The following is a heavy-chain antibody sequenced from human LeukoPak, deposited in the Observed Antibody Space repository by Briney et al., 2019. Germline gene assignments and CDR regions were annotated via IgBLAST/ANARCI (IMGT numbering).Heavy chain of an antibody. J-gene: IGHJ4*02. CDR3: ARDARYSSSWYVDY. CDR2: ISSSGSTI. Sequence: GGSLRLSCAASGFTFSDYYMSWIRQAPGKGLEWVSKISSSGSTIYYADSVKGRFTTSRDNAKNSLYLQMNSLRAEDTAVYYCARDARYSSSWYVDYWGQGTLVTVSS. V-gene: IGHV3-11*01. D-gene: IGHD6-13*01. CDR1: GFTFSDYY.